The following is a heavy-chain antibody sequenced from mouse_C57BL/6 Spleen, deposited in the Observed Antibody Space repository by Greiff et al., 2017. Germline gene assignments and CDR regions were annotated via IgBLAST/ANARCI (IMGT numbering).Heavy chain of an antibody. J-gene: IGHJ4*01. CDR1: GYTFTSYT. Sequence: VQLQQSGAELARPGASVKMSCKASGYTFTSYTMHWVKQRPGQGLEWIGYINPSSGYTKYNQKFKDKATLTADKSSSTAYIQLSSLTSEDSSVYYCARPGAMDYWGQGTSVTVSS. CDR2: INPSSGYT. V-gene: IGHV1-4*01. CDR3: ARPGAMDY.